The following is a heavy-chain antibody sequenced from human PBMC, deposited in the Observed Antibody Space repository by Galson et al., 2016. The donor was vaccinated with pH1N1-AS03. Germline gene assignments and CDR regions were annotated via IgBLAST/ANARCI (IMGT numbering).Heavy chain of an antibody. CDR2: IDPTSTDR. J-gene: IGHJ4*02. D-gene: IGHD5-24*01. CDR3: TRSDPRGGYKPFDF. Sequence: SLRLSCAASGFALIDYSMHWVRQAPGKRLEWVSSIDPTSTDRYYADQQTGRFTISRDNAFNSVYLQMHSLRCDDTAVYYCTRSDPRGGYKPFDFWCQGTQVTVSS. V-gene: IGHV3-21*01. CDR1: GFALIDYS.